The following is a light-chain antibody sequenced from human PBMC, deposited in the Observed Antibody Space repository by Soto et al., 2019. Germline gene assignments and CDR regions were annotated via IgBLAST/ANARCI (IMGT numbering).Light chain of an antibody. CDR1: QSVSSNY. V-gene: IGKV3-20*01. CDR2: GAS. CDR3: QQYGGSSWT. J-gene: IGKJ1*01. Sequence: EIVLTQSPGTLSLSPGERATLSCRASQSVSSNYLTWYQQKPGQAPRLLIYGASSRATGIPDRFSGSGSGTDFSLTISRLEPDEFAVYYCQQYGGSSWTFGQGAKVEIK.